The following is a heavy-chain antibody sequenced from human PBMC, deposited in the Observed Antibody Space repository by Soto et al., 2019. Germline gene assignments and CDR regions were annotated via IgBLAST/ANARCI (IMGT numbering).Heavy chain of an antibody. D-gene: IGHD5-18*01. J-gene: IGHJ6*02. CDR1: VGSFSVYY. CDR2: INHSGST. Sequence: AETLSIACDFYVGSFSVYYWSWIRQPPGKGLEWIGEINHSGSTNYNPSLKSRTTISAHTSKNQLSLKVSSVTAADTAVYYCARGGGYSFGFDYYYGMDVWGQGTTVTVSS. V-gene: IGHV4-34*01. CDR3: ARGGGYSFGFDYYYGMDV.